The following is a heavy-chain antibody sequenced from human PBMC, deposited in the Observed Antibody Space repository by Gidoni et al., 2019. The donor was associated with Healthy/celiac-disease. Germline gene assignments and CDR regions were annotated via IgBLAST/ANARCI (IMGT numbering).Heavy chain of an antibody. D-gene: IGHD5-18*01. V-gene: IGHV3-20*01. Sequence: EVQLVESGGGVVRPGGALRLSGAASGVTFDGYCMSWVRQAPGKGLEWVSGIHWNGGSPGYADSVKGRFTISRDHAKNSLYLQMNSLRAEDTALYHCARVGYGQVIDYWGQGTLVTVSS. CDR1: GVTFDGYC. J-gene: IGHJ4*02. CDR2: IHWNGGSP. CDR3: ARVGYGQVIDY.